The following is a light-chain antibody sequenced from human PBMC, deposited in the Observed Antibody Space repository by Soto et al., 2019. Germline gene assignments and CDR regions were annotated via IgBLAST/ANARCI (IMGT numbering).Light chain of an antibody. CDR3: QQYNSSRLT. Sequence: DIQMTQSPSTLSASVGDRVTITCRANQSISDWLAWYQQKPGKAPKLLIYDASNLESGVPSRFSGSGSGTEFTLTIRSLQPDDFATYYCQQYNSSRLTFGGGTKMEIK. V-gene: IGKV1-5*01. J-gene: IGKJ4*01. CDR1: QSISDW. CDR2: DAS.